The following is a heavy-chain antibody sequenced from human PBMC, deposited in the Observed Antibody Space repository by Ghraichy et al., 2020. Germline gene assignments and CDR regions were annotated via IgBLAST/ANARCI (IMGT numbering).Heavy chain of an antibody. J-gene: IGHJ4*02. CDR1: GYTFTSYG. CDR3: ARDRPDCGGDCYGI. V-gene: IGHV1-18*04. Sequence: ASVKVSCKASGYTFTSYGISWVRQAPGQGLEWMGWISAYNGNTNYAQKLQGRVTMTTDTSTSTAYMELRSLRSDDTAVYYCARDRPDCGGDCYGIWGQGTLVTVSS. CDR2: ISAYNGNT. D-gene: IGHD2-21*02.